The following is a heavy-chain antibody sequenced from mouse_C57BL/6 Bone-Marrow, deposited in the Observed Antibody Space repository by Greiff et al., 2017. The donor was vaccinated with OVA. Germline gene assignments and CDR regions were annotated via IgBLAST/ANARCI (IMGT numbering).Heavy chain of an antibody. Sequence: EVQLQQSGPGLVKPSQSLSLTCSVTGYSITSGYYWNWIRQFPGNKLEWMGYISYDGSNNYNPSLKNRISITRDTSKNQFFLKLNSVTTEDTATDYCARERVRIYSDVWGTGTTVTVSS. CDR3: ARERVRIYSDV. CDR1: GYSITSGYY. D-gene: IGHD1-1*01. J-gene: IGHJ1*03. CDR2: ISYDGSN. V-gene: IGHV3-6*01.